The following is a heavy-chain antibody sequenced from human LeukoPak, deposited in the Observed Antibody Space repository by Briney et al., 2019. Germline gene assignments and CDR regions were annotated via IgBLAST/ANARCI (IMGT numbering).Heavy chain of an antibody. J-gene: IGHJ5*02. CDR1: GESFSGYY. CDR2: INHSGNT. D-gene: IGHD2-15*01. Sequence: PSETLSLTCAVYGESFSGYYWSWIRQPPGKGLEWVGEINHSGNTNYNPSLKSRVTISADTSKNQLSLMLNSVTAADTAVYYCARPLGYCSDSRCPQSWFDPWGQGTLVTVSS. CDR3: ARPLGYCSDSRCPQSWFDP. V-gene: IGHV4-34*01.